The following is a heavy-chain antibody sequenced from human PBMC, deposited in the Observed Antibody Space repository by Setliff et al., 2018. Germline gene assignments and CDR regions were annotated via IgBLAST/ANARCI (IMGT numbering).Heavy chain of an antibody. CDR1: GASIRNNYY. V-gene: IGHV4-39*06. D-gene: IGHD4-4*01. CDR3: AREGRWDYSYPIY. CDR2: IFYNGMA. J-gene: IGHJ4*02. Sequence: SETLSLTCAVSGASIRNNYYWGWIRQSPGTGLEWIGSIFYNGMAYYNPSLKSRVTMSVDTSKNQFALKLSSVTAVDAAVYYCAREGRWDYSYPIYWGQGILVTVSS.